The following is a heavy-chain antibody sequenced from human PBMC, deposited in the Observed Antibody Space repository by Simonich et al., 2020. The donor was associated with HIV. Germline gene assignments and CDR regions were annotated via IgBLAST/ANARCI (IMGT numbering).Heavy chain of an antibody. CDR3: AGSPEYDPSKIAAAALLRGAAFDI. D-gene: IGHD6-13*01. CDR2: INHSGST. Sequence: QVQLQQWGAGLLKPSETLSLTCAVYGGSFSGYYWSWIRQPPGKGLEWIGEINHSGSTTYNPSLKSGVTISVDPSKNQFSLKLSSVTAADTAVYYCAGSPEYDPSKIAAAALLRGAAFDIWGQGTMVTVSS. CDR1: GGSFSGYY. V-gene: IGHV4-34*01. J-gene: IGHJ3*02.